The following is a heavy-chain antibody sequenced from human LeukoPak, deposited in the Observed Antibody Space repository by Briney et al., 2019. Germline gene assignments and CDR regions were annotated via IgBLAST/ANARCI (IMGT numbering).Heavy chain of an antibody. V-gene: IGHV3-74*01. Sequence: GGSLRLSCAASGFTFSSYSMNWVRQAPGKGLVWVSRIDSDGSSTDYADSVKGRFTVSRDDAKNTLYLQMNSLRVEDTAVYFCARGLRGSPIDHWGQGTLVAVSS. D-gene: IGHD3-10*01. CDR3: ARGLRGSPIDH. CDR1: GFTFSSYS. CDR2: IDSDGSST. J-gene: IGHJ4*02.